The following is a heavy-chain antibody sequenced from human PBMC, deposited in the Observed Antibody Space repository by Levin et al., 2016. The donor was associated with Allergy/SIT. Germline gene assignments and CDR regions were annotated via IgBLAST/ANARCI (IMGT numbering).Heavy chain of an antibody. D-gene: IGHD6-19*01. J-gene: IGHJ4*02. CDR3: ARGLGYSSGWYSELFGNPIHGGHFDY. V-gene: IGHV1-18*01. CDR2: ISAYNGNT. Sequence: WVRQAPGQGLEWMGWISAYNGNTNYAQKLQGRVTMTTDTSTSTAYMELRSLRSDDTAVYYCARGLGYSSGWYSELFGNPIHGGHFDYWGQGTLVTVSS.